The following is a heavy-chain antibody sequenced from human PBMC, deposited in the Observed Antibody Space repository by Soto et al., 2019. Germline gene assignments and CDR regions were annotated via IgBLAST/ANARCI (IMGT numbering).Heavy chain of an antibody. CDR3: IRHCNAGTCRPY. CDR1: GFTFSGSA. Sequence: PGGSLRLSCAASGFTFSGSAMHWVRQASGKGLEWVGRIRSKANSYATTYAASVKGRFTISRDDSKNTAYLQMDSLTTEDTAVYYCIRHCNAGTCRPYWGQGTLVTVSS. J-gene: IGHJ4*02. CDR2: IRSKANSYAT. D-gene: IGHD2-15*01. V-gene: IGHV3-73*01.